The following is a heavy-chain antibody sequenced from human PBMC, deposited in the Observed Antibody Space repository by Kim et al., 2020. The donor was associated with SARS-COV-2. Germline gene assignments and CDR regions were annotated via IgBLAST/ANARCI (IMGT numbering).Heavy chain of an antibody. CDR3: ARDGRFLEWSYIDC. V-gene: IGHV3-30*07. D-gene: IGHD3-3*01. J-gene: IGHJ4*02. Sequence: ADSVKGRVTHSRDTSQNTPYLQMNSLGAEDTAVYYCARDGRFLEWSYIDCWGQGTLVTVSS.